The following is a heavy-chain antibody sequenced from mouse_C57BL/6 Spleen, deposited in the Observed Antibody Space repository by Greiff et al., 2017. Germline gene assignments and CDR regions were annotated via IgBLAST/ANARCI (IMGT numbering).Heavy chain of an antibody. V-gene: IGHV5-16*01. Sequence: EVKLMESEGGLVQPGSSMKLSCTASGFTFSDYYMAWVRQVPEKGLEWVANINYDGSSTYYLDSLKSRFIISRDNAKNILYLQMSSLKSEDTATYYCAREGSGLEVWGTGTTVTVSS. CDR3: AREGSGLEV. J-gene: IGHJ1*03. CDR2: INYDGSST. CDR1: GFTFSDYY.